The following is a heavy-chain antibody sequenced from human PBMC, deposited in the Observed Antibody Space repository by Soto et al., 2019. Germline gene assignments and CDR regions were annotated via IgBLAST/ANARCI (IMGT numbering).Heavy chain of an antibody. Sequence: ASVKVSCKASGGTFSSYAISWVRQAPGQGLEWMGGIIPIFGTANYAQKFQGRVTITAAESTSTAYMELSSLRSEDTAVYYCARIRYCSVGSCYSPVTLYYYYSYGMAVWGQGTTVTVSS. CDR3: ARIRYCSVGSCYSPVTLYYYYSYGMAV. CDR2: IIPIFGTA. V-gene: IGHV1-69*13. D-gene: IGHD2-15*01. CDR1: GGTFSSYA. J-gene: IGHJ6*02.